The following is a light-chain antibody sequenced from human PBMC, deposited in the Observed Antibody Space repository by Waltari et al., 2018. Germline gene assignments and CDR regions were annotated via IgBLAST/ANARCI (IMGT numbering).Light chain of an antibody. J-gene: IGKJ4*01. Sequence: DIQMTQSPSSLSASVGDKVTITCQASQDISNYLNWYHHKPGKAPKLLIYDASNLETGVPSRFSGSGSGTDFTFTISSLQPEDIATYYCQQYDNLPLTFGGGTKVEIK. V-gene: IGKV1-33*01. CDR1: QDISNY. CDR3: QQYDNLPLT. CDR2: DAS.